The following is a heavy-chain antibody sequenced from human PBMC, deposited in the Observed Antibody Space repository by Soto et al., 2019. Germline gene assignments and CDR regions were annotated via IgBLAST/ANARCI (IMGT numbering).Heavy chain of an antibody. CDR1: GYTFTGYY. D-gene: IGHD1-7*01. CDR2: INPNSGGT. J-gene: IGHJ6*02. CDR3: ARHKHRFETVTTVVTARMEV. Sequence: ASVKVSCKASGYTFTGYYMHWVRQAPGQGLEWMGWINPNSGGTNYTQKFQGWVTMTRDTSISTAYMELSRLRSDDTAVYYCARHKHRFETVTTVVTARMEVWGQSTTVTVSS. V-gene: IGHV1-2*04.